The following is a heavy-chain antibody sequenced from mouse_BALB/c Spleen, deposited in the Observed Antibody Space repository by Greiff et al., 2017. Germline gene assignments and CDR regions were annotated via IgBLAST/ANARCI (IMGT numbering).Heavy chain of an antibody. J-gene: IGHJ4*01. Sequence: VQVVESGAELARPGASVKLSCKASGYTFTSYWMQWVKQRPGQGLEWIGAIYPGDGDTRYTQKFKGKATLTADKSSSTAYMQLSSLASEDSAVYYCARYGYYVGKLYAMDYWGQGTSVTVSS. D-gene: IGHD2-3*01. V-gene: IGHV1-87*01. CDR3: ARYGYYVGKLYAMDY. CDR2: IYPGDGDT. CDR1: GYTFTSYW.